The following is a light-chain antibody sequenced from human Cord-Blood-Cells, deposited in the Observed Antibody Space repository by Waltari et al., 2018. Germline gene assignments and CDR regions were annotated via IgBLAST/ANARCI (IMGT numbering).Light chain of an antibody. V-gene: IGLV1-44*01. CDR3: AAWDDSLNCPV. CDR1: SSNIGSNT. CDR2: SNN. J-gene: IGLJ3*02. Sequence: QSVLTQPPSASGTPGKRVTISCSGSSSNIGSNTVNWYQQLPGTAPKLLIYSNNQRPAGVPDRFAGSKSDTSAALAISGLQSEDEADYYCAAWDDSLNCPVFGGGTKLTVL.